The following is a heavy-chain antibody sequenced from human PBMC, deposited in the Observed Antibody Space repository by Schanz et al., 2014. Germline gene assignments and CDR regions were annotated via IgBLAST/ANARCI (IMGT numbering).Heavy chain of an antibody. CDR3: ARIGGSVFDY. V-gene: IGHV3-23*01. CDR1: GFSLDIFA. CDR2: FNDGGVNK. J-gene: IGHJ4*02. Sequence: EVHLLESGGGLVEPGGSLRLSCATSGFSLDIFAVSWVHQAPGKGLEWVSSFNDGGVNKYYADSVKGRFTISRDNSKNSLYLQMNSLRAEDTAVYYCARIGGSVFDYWAQGTLVTVSS. D-gene: IGHD3-10*01.